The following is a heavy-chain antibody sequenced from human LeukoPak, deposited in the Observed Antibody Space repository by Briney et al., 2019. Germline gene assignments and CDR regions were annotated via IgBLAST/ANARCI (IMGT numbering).Heavy chain of an antibody. Sequence: GGSLRLSCAASGFTFNNAWMTWVRQAPGKGLEWVGRIQSKTDGGATAYAAPVKGRFTISRDDSKSIAYLQMNSLKTEDTAVYYCTRGAPLLWFGELFTPFDYWGQGTLVTVSS. CDR3: TRGAPLLWFGELFTPFDY. V-gene: IGHV3-15*01. CDR2: IQSKTDGGAT. J-gene: IGHJ4*02. CDR1: GFTFNNAW. D-gene: IGHD3-10*01.